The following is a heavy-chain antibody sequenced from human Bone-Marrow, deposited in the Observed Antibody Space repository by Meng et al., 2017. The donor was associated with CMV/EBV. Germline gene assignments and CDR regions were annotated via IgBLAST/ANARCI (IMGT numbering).Heavy chain of an antibody. CDR1: GFTFSTYA. CDR2: ISNDGSNE. CDR3: ARGQYSLPYWYFDD. D-gene: IGHD2-21*01. V-gene: IGHV3-30*04. Sequence: GESLKISCAASGFTFSTYALHWVRQAPGKGLEWVAVISNDGSNEYYADSVKGRFTISRDNSKNTLYLQMNSLGAEDTAVYYCARGQYSLPYWYFDDWGQGIRVTVSS. J-gene: IGHJ4*02.